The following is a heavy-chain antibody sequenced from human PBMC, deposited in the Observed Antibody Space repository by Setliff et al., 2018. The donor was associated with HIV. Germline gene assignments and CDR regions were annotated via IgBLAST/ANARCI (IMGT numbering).Heavy chain of an antibody. V-gene: IGHV4-34*01. CDR3: ARAPSCIGSNCIFYYYYYYGLDV. Sequence: SETLSLTCTVYAGSLTHYYWTWIRQPPGGGLEWIGEITDTGHTNYNSSLQSRVTISLDTSRKQFSLKLTSVTASDAAVYDCARAPSCIGSNCIFYYYYYYGLDVWGHGTTVTVSS. J-gene: IGHJ6*02. D-gene: IGHD2-15*01. CDR2: ITDTGHT. CDR1: AGSLTHYY.